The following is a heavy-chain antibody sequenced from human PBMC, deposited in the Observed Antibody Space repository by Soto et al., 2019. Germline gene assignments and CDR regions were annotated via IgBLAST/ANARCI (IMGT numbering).Heavy chain of an antibody. CDR2: ISYDGSIK. D-gene: IGHD6-13*01. J-gene: IGHJ6*02. V-gene: IGHV3-30*18. Sequence: PGGSLRLSCAASGFTFSYYGMDWVRQAPGKGLEWVAVISYDGSIKYYVDSVKGRFTISRDNSKNTLYLQMNSLRAEDTAVYYCAKSFLQQLGLYGMDVWGQGTTVTVSS. CDR3: AKSFLQQLGLYGMDV. CDR1: GFTFSYYG.